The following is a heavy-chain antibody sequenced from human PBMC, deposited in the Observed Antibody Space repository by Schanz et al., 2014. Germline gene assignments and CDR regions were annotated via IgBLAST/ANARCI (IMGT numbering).Heavy chain of an antibody. V-gene: IGHV1-69*02. D-gene: IGHD3-10*01. CDR3: ARGRGFYDY. CDR1: GGTFSSYT. CDR2: INPVLNIA. Sequence: QVQLVQSGAEVKKPGSSVKVSCKASGGTFSSYTISWVRQAPGQGLEWMGMINPVLNIATYAQRFQGRVSITADTSTNTAYMELSSLTSEDTAVHYCARGRGFYDYWGQGTLVTVSS. J-gene: IGHJ4*02.